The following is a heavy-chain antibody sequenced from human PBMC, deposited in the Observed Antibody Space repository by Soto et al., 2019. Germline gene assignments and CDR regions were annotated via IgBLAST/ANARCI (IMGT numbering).Heavy chain of an antibody. Sequence: QVQLVQSGAEVKKPGSSVKVPCKASGGTFSSYAISWVRQAPGQGLEWMGGIIPIFGTANYAQKFQGRVTITADESTSTAYMELSSLRSEDTAVYYCARSRYCSSTSCYARSTHYFDYWGQGTLVTVSS. CDR3: ARSRYCSSTSCYARSTHYFDY. CDR1: GGTFSSYA. J-gene: IGHJ4*02. CDR2: IIPIFGTA. D-gene: IGHD2-2*01. V-gene: IGHV1-69*01.